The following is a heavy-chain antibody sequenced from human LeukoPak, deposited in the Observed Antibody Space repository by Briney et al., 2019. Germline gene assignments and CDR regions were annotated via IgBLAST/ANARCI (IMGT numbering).Heavy chain of an antibody. Sequence: PSGTLSLICGVSGGSIGSTNWWTWIRQPPGKGLEWIGEVHLDGRTNYNPSLESRLTMSVDLSENHISLKLTSVTAADTAVYYCAREGGFYRPLDYTGQGTLVTVSS. J-gene: IGHJ4*02. CDR2: VHLDGRT. CDR1: GGSIGSTNW. CDR3: AREGGFYRPLDY. D-gene: IGHD3-3*01. V-gene: IGHV4-4*02.